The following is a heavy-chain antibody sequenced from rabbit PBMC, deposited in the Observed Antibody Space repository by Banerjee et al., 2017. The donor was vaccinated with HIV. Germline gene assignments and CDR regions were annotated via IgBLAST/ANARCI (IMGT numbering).Heavy chain of an antibody. V-gene: IGHV1S45*01. D-gene: IGHD8-1*01. CDR3: ARDRDTGSVYYFDL. J-gene: IGHJ4*01. CDR2: IDAGSSVST. CDR1: GFSFSNKYV. Sequence: QEQLEESGGGLVQPEGSLTLTCTASGFSFSNKYVMCWVRQAPGKGLEWIACIDAGSSVSTYYASWAKGRFTISRTSSTTVTLQMTSLTAADTATYFCARDRDTGSVYYFDLWGPGTLVTVS.